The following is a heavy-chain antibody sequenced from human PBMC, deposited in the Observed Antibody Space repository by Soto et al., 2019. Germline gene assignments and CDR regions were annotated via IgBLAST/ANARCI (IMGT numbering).Heavy chain of an antibody. V-gene: IGHV3-23*01. J-gene: IGHJ4*02. D-gene: IGHD6-19*01. CDR2: ISGSGGST. CDR3: AKEGEYSSGWDNFDY. Sequence: EVQLLESGGGLVQPGGSLRLSCAASGFTFSSYARSWVRQAPGMGLEWVSAISGSGGSTYYADSVKGRFTISRDNSKNTRYLQMNSLRAEDTVVYYCAKEGEYSSGWDNFDYWGQGTLVTVSP. CDR1: GFTFSSYA.